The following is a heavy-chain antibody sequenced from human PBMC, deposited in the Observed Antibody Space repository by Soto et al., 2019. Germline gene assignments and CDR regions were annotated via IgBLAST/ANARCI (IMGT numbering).Heavy chain of an antibody. V-gene: IGHV1-18*01. J-gene: IGHJ6*02. D-gene: IGHD2-8*02. CDR1: DTTFTHYG. CDR3: AATGGNYFGLDV. CDR2: ISGYNGNT. Sequence: ASVKFYCKSSDTTFTHYGINWVRQAPGQGLEWMGWISGYNGNTKYAQKFQDRVTMTADTSTRTAFMEVRSLTSDDTGVYFCAATGGNYFGLDVWGQGTTVTVS.